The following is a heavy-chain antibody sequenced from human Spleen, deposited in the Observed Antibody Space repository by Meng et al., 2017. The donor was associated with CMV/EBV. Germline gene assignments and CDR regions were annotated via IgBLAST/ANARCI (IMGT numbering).Heavy chain of an antibody. D-gene: IGHD3-10*01. CDR2: VNPGGGAP. V-gene: IGHV1-46*01. CDR3: ARDKVPAGFFFFQY. Sequence: ASGYTLAGSFMRWVRQAPGRGLGWMGVVNPGGGAPDYAQEFGGRVTMTGDTSTSTVYMDLSSLRSEDTAVYYCARDKVPAGFFFFQYWGQGTLVTVSS. J-gene: IGHJ1*01. CDR1: GYTLAGSF.